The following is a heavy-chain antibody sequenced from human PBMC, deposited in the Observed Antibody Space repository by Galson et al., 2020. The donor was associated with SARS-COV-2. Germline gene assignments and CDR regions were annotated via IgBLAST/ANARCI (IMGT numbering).Heavy chain of an antibody. Sequence: GGSLRLSCAASGFTFSSYWMDWVRQAPGKGLVWVSRINSDGSSTNYADSVKGRFTISRDNAKNTLYLQMNSLRAEDTSVYYCARGTTGSSNTWYDSWGQGTLVTVSS. D-gene: IGHD1-1*01. CDR2: INSDGSST. V-gene: IGHV3-74*01. J-gene: IGHJ5*01. CDR1: GFTFSSYW. CDR3: ARGTTGSSNTWYDS.